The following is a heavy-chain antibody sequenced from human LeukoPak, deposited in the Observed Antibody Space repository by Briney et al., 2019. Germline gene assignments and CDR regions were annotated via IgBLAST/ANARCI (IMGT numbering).Heavy chain of an antibody. J-gene: IGHJ4*02. CDR2: INGNGGDT. V-gene: IGHV3-23*01. Sequence: GGTLRLSCAASGFTFSSYGLHWVRQAPGKGLGWVSAINGNGGDTYYADSVKGRFTISRDNSKNTLYLQMNNLRAEDTAVYYCARDGGASGSYNNVFFDYWGQGTLVTVSS. CDR1: GFTFSSYG. CDR3: ARDGGASGSYNNVFFDY. D-gene: IGHD3-10*01.